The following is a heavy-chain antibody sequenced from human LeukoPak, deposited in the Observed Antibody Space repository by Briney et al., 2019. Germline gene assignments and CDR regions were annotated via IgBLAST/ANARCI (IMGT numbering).Heavy chain of an antibody. V-gene: IGHV3-23*01. D-gene: IGHD1-26*01. Sequence: GGSVTLSCAASGFTFRTYAMSWVRQTPGKEPEWVSEISGSGGSTYYADSVKGRFTISRDNSKNILYLQLNSLSPEDTAVYYCAKTNRGGIVQCLVYWGPEPRDTFSS. CDR3: AKTNRGGIVQCLVY. CDR1: GFTFRTYA. J-gene: IGHJ4*02. CDR2: ISGSGGST.